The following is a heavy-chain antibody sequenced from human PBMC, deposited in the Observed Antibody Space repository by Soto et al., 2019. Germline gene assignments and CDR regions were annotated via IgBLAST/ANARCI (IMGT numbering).Heavy chain of an antibody. CDR1: GGSVSSGSYY. D-gene: IGHD6-19*01. J-gene: IGHJ4*02. CDR3: ASYSSGWYDVSY. V-gene: IGHV4-61*01. Sequence: QVQLQESGPGLVKPSETLSLTCTVSGGSVSSGSYYWSWIRQPPGKGLEWIGYIYYSGSTNYNPSLKSRVTISVGTSKNQFSLKLSSVTAADTAVYYCASYSSGWYDVSYWGQGTLVTVSS. CDR2: IYYSGST.